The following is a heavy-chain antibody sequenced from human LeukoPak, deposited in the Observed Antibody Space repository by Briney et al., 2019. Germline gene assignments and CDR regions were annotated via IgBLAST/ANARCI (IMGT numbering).Heavy chain of an antibody. Sequence: PGGSLRLSCAVSGITLSNYGTSWVRQAPGKGLEWVAGISDSGGRTNYADSVKGRFTISRDNPKNTLYLQMNSLRAEDTAVYFCAKRGVVIRVILVGFHKEAYYFDSWGQGAPVTVSS. V-gene: IGHV3-23*01. CDR2: ISDSGGRT. D-gene: IGHD3-22*01. J-gene: IGHJ4*02. CDR1: GITLSNYG. CDR3: AKRGVVIRVILVGFHKEAYYFDS.